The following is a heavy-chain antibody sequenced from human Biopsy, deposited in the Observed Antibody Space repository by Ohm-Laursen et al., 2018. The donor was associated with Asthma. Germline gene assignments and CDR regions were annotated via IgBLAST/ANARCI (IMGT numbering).Heavy chain of an antibody. CDR3: ASDSPKDYVRYNFQF. D-gene: IGHD4-17*01. CDR1: GYSLTDLS. V-gene: IGHV1-24*01. Sequence: ASVKVSCKVSGYSLTDLSMHWVRQAPGQGLEWMGGHDHEEGGTANARRFQGRVTMTEDTSTDTAYMELSSLSSDDTAVYYCASDSPKDYVRYNFQFWGQGTLVTVSS. CDR2: HDHEEGGT. J-gene: IGHJ4*02.